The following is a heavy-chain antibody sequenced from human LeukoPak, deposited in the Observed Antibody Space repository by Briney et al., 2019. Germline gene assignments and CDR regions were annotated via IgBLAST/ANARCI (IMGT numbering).Heavy chain of an antibody. Sequence: SETLSLTCTVSGGSISSYYWSWIRQPPGKGLEWIGEINHSGSTNYNPSLKSRVTISVDTSKNQFSLKLSSVTAADTAVYYCARGPSGGSCYSDWGQGTLVTVSS. CDR2: INHSGST. D-gene: IGHD2-15*01. CDR1: GGSISSYY. V-gene: IGHV4-34*01. J-gene: IGHJ4*02. CDR3: ARGPSGGSCYSD.